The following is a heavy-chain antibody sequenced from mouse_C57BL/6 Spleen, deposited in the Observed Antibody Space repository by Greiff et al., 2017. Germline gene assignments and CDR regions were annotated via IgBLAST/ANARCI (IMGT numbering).Heavy chain of an antibody. Sequence: EVQLQQSGPELVKPGASVKISCKASGYSFTGYYMNWVKQSPEKSLEWIGEINPSTGGTTYNQKFKAKATLTVDKSSSTAYMQLKSLTSEDSAVYYCARSRLRFWYFDVWGTGTTVTVSS. D-gene: IGHD2-4*01. V-gene: IGHV1-42*01. CDR3: ARSRLRFWYFDV. CDR1: GYSFTGYY. CDR2: INPSTGGT. J-gene: IGHJ1*03.